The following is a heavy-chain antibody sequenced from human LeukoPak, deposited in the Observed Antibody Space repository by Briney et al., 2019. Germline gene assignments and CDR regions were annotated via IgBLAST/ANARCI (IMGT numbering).Heavy chain of an antibody. Sequence: GGSLRLSCTASGFTFGDYAMSWFRQAPGKGLEWVSYISSSGSTIYYADSVKGRFTISRDNAKNSLYLQMNSLRAEDTAVYYCAKTTGTTLLDYWGQGTLVTVSS. CDR3: AKTTGTTLLDY. CDR1: GFTFGDYA. V-gene: IGHV3-11*01. J-gene: IGHJ4*02. CDR2: ISSSGSTI. D-gene: IGHD1-1*01.